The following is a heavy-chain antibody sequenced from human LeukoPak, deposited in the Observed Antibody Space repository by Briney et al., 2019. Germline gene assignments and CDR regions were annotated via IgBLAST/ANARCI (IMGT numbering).Heavy chain of an antibody. D-gene: IGHD3-10*01. J-gene: IGHJ3*02. V-gene: IGHV4-38-2*02. CDR1: GYSISNGYY. Sequence: SETLSLTCTVSGYSISNGYYWGWIRQPPGKGLEWIGYIYYSGSTYYNPSLRSRVTISVDTSENQFSLKVTSVTAADTAVYYCARATVRGGTLDAFDIWGQGTMVTVSS. CDR3: ARATVRGGTLDAFDI. CDR2: IYYSGST.